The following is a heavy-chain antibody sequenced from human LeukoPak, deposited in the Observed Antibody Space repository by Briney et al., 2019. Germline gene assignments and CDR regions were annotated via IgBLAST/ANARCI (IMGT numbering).Heavy chain of an antibody. V-gene: IGHV1-2*02. J-gene: IGHJ5*02. D-gene: IGHD6-13*01. Sequence: ASVKVSCKASGYTFTGYYMHWVRQAPGQGLEWMGWINPNSGGTNYAQKFQGRVTMTRDTSISTAYMELSRLRSDDTAVYYCARPSSSWSHGVYNWFDPWGQGTLVMVSS. CDR1: GYTFTGYY. CDR3: ARPSSSWSHGVYNWFDP. CDR2: INPNSGGT.